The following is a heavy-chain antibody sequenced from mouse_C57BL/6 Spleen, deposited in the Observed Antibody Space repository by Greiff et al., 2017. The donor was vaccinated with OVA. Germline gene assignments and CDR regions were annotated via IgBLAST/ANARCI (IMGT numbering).Heavy chain of an antibody. V-gene: IGHV1-9*01. CDR1: GYTFTGYW. D-gene: IGHD1-1*01. J-gene: IGHJ2*01. CDR3: ARRGLKLSYDSSFFDY. Sequence: QVQLQQSGAELMKPGASVKLSCKATGYTFTGYWIEWVKQRPGHGLEWIGEILPGSGSTNYNEKFKGKATFTADTSSNTAYMQLSSLTTEDSAIYYCARRGLKLSYDSSFFDYWGQGTTLTVSS. CDR2: ILPGSGST.